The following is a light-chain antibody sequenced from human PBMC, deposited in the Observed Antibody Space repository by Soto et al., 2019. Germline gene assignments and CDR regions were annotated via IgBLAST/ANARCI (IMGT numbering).Light chain of an antibody. V-gene: IGKV3-11*01. J-gene: IGKJ4*01. Sequence: EIVLTQSPATLSLSPGERATLSCRASQSVSSYLAWYKQKPGQAPRLLIYDASNRATGIPARFSGSGSGTNFSLTISSLEPEDFAVHYCQQRSNHFGGGTKVDIK. CDR1: QSVSSY. CDR2: DAS. CDR3: QQRSNH.